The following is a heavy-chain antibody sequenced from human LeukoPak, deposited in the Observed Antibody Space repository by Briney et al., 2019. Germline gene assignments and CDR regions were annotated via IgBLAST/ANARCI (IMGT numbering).Heavy chain of an antibody. D-gene: IGHD1-26*01. CDR1: GFSITTSW. V-gene: IGHV3-74*01. CDR2: VNPSGSST. CDR3: ARGNTGSSGLWDS. J-gene: IGHJ4*02. Sequence: GGSLRLSCVASGFSITTSWIHWVRQAPGRGLVWVSRVNPSGSSTNYADFVKGRFTISRDSARNTVCLQMNSLRADDSAVYYCARGNTGSSGLWDSWGQGTLVTVSP.